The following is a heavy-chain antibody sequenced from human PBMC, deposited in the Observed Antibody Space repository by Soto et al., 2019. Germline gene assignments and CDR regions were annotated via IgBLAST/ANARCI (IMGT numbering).Heavy chain of an antibody. V-gene: IGHV4-59*01. D-gene: IGHD1-1*01. CDR2: IYYSGST. CDR1: GGSISSYY. J-gene: IGHJ4*02. CDR3: ARSTGIVTGSKFDY. Sequence: PSDTLSLTCTVSGGSISSYYWSWIRQPPGKGLEWIGYIYYSGSTNYNPSLKSRVTISVDTSKNQFSLKLSSVTAADTAVYYCARSTGIVTGSKFDYWGQGTLVTVS.